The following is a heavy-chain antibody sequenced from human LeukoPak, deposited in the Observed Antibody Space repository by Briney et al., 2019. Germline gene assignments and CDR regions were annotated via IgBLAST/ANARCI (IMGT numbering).Heavy chain of an antibody. CDR3: ARGLTIFGVVNDAFDI. CDR2: INSDGSST. V-gene: IGHV3-74*01. Sequence: GGSLRLSXAASGFTFSSYWMHWVRQAPGKGLVWVSLINSDGSSTIYADSVKGRFTISRDNVKNTLYLQMNSLRAEDTAVYYCARGLTIFGVVNDAFDIWGQGTMVTVSS. D-gene: IGHD3-3*01. J-gene: IGHJ3*02. CDR1: GFTFSSYW.